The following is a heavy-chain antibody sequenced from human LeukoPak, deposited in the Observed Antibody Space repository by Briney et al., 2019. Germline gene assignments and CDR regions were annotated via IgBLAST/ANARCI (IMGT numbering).Heavy chain of an antibody. CDR3: ARDRSSSRGRSDY. D-gene: IGHD6-13*01. Sequence: PGRSLRLSCAAAGFTFSSYGMHGVRQAPGKGLEWVAVISYDGSNKYYADSVKVRFTISRDTSKTTLYLQMNSLRSEDTAVYYCARDRSSSRGRSDYWGQGTLVTVSS. CDR1: GFTFSSYG. V-gene: IGHV3-30*03. CDR2: ISYDGSNK. J-gene: IGHJ4*02.